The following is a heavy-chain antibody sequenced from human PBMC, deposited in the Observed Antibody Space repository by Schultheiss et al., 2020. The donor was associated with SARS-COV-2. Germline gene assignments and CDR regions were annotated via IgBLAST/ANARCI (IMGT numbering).Heavy chain of an antibody. D-gene: IGHD3-22*01. CDR1: GYTFTGYY. CDR3: ARVGITMIMRGAFDI. Sequence: ASVKVSCKASGYTFTGYYMHWVRQAPGQGLEWMGWISAYNGNTNYAQKLQGRVTMTTDTSTSTAYMELRSLRSDDTAVYYCARVGITMIMRGAFDIWGQGTMVTVSS. V-gene: IGHV1-18*04. J-gene: IGHJ3*02. CDR2: ISAYNGNT.